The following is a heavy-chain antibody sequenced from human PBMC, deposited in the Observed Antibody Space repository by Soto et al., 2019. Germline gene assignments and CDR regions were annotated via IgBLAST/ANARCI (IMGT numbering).Heavy chain of an antibody. J-gene: IGHJ4*02. V-gene: IGHV4-59*01. CDR3: ASTRDDYNWGYFDY. D-gene: IGHD4-4*01. Sequence: PSETLSLTCTVSGGSISSYYWSWIRQPPGKGLEWIGYIYYSGSTNYNPSLKSRVTISVDTSKNQFSLKLSSVTAADTAVYYCASTRDDYNWGYFDYWGQGTLVTVSS. CDR2: IYYSGST. CDR1: GGSISSYY.